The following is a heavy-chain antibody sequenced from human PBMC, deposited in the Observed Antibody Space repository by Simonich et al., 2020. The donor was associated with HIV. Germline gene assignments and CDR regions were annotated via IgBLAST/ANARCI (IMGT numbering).Heavy chain of an antibody. CDR1: GGFFSGYY. CDR2: INQSGST. V-gene: IGHV4-34*01. Sequence: QVQLQQWGAGLLKPSETLSLTCAVYGGFFSGYYWSWIRQPPGKGLEWIGEINQSGSTNYHPSRKSRVTISVNTSKNQFSLKLSSVTAADTAVYYCARRHPTTVTTPYFDYWGQGTLVTVST. J-gene: IGHJ4*02. D-gene: IGHD4-17*01. CDR3: ARRHPTTVTTPYFDY.